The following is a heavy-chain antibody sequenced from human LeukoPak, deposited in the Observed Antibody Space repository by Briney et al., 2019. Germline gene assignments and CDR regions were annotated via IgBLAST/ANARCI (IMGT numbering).Heavy chain of an antibody. V-gene: IGHV4-38-2*02. CDR1: GGSISSGYF. CDR2: IYHSGTT. J-gene: IGHJ4*02. Sequence: PSQTLSLTCTVSGGSISSGYFWGWVRQPPGKGLEWIGSIYHSGTTYYTPSLKSRVTISVDTSKNHFSLRLSSVTAADTAVYYCARDLDYWGQGILVIVSS. D-gene: IGHD1-1*01. CDR3: ARDLDY.